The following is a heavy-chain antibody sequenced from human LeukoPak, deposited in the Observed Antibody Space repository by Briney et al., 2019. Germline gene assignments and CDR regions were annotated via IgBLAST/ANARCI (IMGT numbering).Heavy chain of an antibody. CDR1: GFTFSNYN. J-gene: IGHJ4*02. CDR2: IRSTGAGGNT. V-gene: IGHV3-23*01. Sequence: GGSLRLSCAASGFTFSNYNMIWVRQAPGKGLEWVSSIRSTGAGGNTSSADSVKGRFTTSRDDSKSTLFLQMDSLTAEHTAVYFCTRNGGGLGYWGQGALVTVSS. CDR3: TRNGGGLGY. D-gene: IGHD3-16*01.